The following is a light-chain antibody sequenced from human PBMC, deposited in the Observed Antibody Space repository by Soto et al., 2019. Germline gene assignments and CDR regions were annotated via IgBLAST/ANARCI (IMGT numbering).Light chain of an antibody. V-gene: IGLV1-40*01. CDR2: GNN. CDR3: SSYTNINTRACV. J-gene: IGLJ1*01. Sequence: QSVLTQPPSVSGAPGQRVTISCTGSSSNIGAGFGVHWYRQLPGAAPTLLIFGNNNRPSGVPDRFSGSKSGNTASLTISGLQGGDEAEYDGSSYTNINTRACVFGTGTKLTVL. CDR1: SSNIGAGFG.